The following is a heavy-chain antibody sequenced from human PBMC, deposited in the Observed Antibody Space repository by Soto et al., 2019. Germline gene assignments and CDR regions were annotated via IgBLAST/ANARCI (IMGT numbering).Heavy chain of an antibody. CDR3: ARGPPSLHSSSLLGGYLYYGLDV. J-gene: IGHJ6*02. CDR1: GGTFSSYA. CDR2: IIPIFGTT. V-gene: IGHV1-69*01. Sequence: QVQLVQSGAEVKKPGSSVKVSCKASGGTFSSYAISWVRQAPGQGLEWMGEIIPIFGTTNYAQKFEGRVTISADESTSTAPMELSSLRSEDTAVYYCARGPPSLHSSSLLGGYLYYGLDVWGQGTTVTVSS. D-gene: IGHD6-6*01.